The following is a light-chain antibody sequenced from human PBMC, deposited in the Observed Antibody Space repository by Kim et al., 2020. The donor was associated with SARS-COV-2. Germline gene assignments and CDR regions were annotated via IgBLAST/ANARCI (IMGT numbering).Light chain of an antibody. CDR1: QCISSY. V-gene: IGKV1-8*01. J-gene: IGKJ1*01. Sequence: ASTGDRVPLTCRASQCISSYLAWYQQKPGKAPKLLICAASTLQSGVPSRFSGSGSGTDFTLTISGLQSEDFATYYCQQYYSYPWTFGQGTKVDIK. CDR2: AAS. CDR3: QQYYSYPWT.